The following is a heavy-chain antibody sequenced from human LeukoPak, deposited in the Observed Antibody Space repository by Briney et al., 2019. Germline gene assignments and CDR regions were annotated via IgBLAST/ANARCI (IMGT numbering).Heavy chain of an antibody. Sequence: GGSLRLSCAASGSTFSSYEMDWVRQAPGKGLEWVSYISSSGSTIYYADSVKGRFTISRDNAKDSLYLQMNSLRAEGTAVYYCARGYSYGCLDYWGQGTLVTVSS. CDR3: ARGYSYGCLDY. D-gene: IGHD5-18*01. CDR1: GSTFSSYE. CDR2: ISSSGSTI. V-gene: IGHV3-48*03. J-gene: IGHJ4*02.